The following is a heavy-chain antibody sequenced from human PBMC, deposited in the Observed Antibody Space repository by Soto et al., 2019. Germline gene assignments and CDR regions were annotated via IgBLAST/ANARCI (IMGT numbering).Heavy chain of an antibody. D-gene: IGHD5-12*01. CDR2: INHSGST. CDR1: GGSFSGYY. V-gene: IGHV4-34*01. CDR3: ARGVDGGYVPRRNRFDP. J-gene: IGHJ5*02. Sequence: SETLSLTCAVYGGSFSGYYWSWIRQPPGKGLEWIGEINHSGSTNYNPSLKSRVTISVDTSKNQFSLKLSSVTAADTAVYYCARGVDGGYVPRRNRFDPWGQGTLVTVSS.